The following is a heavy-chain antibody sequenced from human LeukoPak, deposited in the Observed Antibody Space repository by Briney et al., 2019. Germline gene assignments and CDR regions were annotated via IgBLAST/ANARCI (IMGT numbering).Heavy chain of an antibody. D-gene: IGHD4-23*01. CDR3: GKLPGNSALKTLQIDY. Sequence: GGSLRLSCTGSGFTFRNYDVNWVRQAPGKGPEWVSSISSSSAHISYADSVKGRFTISRDNAKNTVFLEINSLRAEDTAVYYCGKLPGNSALKTLQIDYWGQGALVTVSS. J-gene: IGHJ4*02. CDR2: ISSSSAHI. CDR1: GFTFRNYD. V-gene: IGHV3-21*04.